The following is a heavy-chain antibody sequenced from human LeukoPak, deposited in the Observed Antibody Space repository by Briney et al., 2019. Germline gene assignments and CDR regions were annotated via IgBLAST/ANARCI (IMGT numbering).Heavy chain of an antibody. D-gene: IGHD4/OR15-4a*01. Sequence: ASVKVSCKASEYSFTGYNIYWMRQAPGQGREWMGRINFDSGGTNSAQKFQGRVTMTRDTSVSTAYMELTGLISDDTAVYYCARLSIPDYYFDLWGQGAPVTVSS. CDR3: ARLSIPDYYFDL. CDR1: EYSFTGYN. CDR2: INFDSGGT. J-gene: IGHJ4*02. V-gene: IGHV1-2*06.